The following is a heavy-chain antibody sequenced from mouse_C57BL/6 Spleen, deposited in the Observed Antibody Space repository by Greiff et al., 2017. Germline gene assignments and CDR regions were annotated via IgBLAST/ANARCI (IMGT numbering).Heavy chain of an antibody. J-gene: IGHJ1*03. Sequence: VQRVESGAELAKPGASVKLSCKASGYTFTSYWMHWVKQRPGQGLEWIGYINPSSGYTKYNQKFKDKATLTADKSSSTAYMQLSSLTYEDSAVYYCARDGDYYGNYFFVWGTGTTVTVSS. CDR1: GYTFTSYW. V-gene: IGHV1-7*01. CDR3: ARDGDYYGNYFFV. CDR2: INPSSGYT. D-gene: IGHD2-1*01.